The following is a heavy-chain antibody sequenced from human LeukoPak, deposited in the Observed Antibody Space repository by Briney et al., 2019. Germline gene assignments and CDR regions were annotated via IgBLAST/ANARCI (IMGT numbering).Heavy chain of an antibody. J-gene: IGHJ4*02. CDR2: ISYDGSNK. D-gene: IGHD6-19*01. CDR1: GFTFSSYA. Sequence: PGGSLRLSCAASGFTFSSYAMHWVRQAPGKGLEWVAVISYDGSNKYYADSVKGRFTISRDNSKNTLYLQMNSLRAEDTAVYYCARGPIAVADSPSLGFDYWGQGTLVTVSS. V-gene: IGHV3-30-3*01. CDR3: ARGPIAVADSPSLGFDY.